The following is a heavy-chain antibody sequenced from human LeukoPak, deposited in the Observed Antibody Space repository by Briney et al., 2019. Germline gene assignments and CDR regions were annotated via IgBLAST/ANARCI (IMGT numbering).Heavy chain of an antibody. CDR3: AKAGSRNTDCYYDDMDV. CDR2: ISVSGGGT. CDR1: GFTFSNYA. J-gene: IGHJ6*02. Sequence: GGSLRLSCAASGFTFSNYAMNWVRQAPGKGLEWVSCISVSGGGTYYADSVKGRFTVSRDNSKNTLDLQMNGLRAEDTAVYYCAKAGSRNTDCYYDDMDVWGQGTTVTVSS. D-gene: IGHD3-10*01. V-gene: IGHV3-23*01.